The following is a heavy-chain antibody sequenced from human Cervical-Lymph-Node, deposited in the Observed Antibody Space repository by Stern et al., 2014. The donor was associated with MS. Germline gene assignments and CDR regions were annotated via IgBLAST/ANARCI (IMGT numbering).Heavy chain of an antibody. Sequence: VQLVESGGGVVQPGRSLRLSCAASGFTFRSYGMHWVRQAPGKGLEWGAVLWYDGSNKYYADSVKGRFTISRDNSKNTLYLQMNSLRAEDTAVYYCARREWELLTLDYYGMDVWGQGTTVTVSS. J-gene: IGHJ6*02. CDR1: GFTFRSYG. V-gene: IGHV3-33*01. D-gene: IGHD1-26*01. CDR2: LWYDGSNK. CDR3: ARREWELLTLDYYGMDV.